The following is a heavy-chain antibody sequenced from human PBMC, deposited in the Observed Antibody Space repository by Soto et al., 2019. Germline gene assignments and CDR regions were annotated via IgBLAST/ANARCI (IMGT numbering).Heavy chain of an antibody. CDR2: ISASGLST. D-gene: IGHD3-16*02. V-gene: IGHV3-23*01. J-gene: IGHJ4*02. CDR3: ADGGEWSFNFEY. Sequence: GGSLRLSCAASGFTFSSYAMSWVRQAPGKGLEWVSGISASGLSTYYPDSVKGRFTISRDNSKNTLYLQMNNLRAENTAVYYCADGGEWSFNFEYWGLGTLVTVSS. CDR1: GFTFSSYA.